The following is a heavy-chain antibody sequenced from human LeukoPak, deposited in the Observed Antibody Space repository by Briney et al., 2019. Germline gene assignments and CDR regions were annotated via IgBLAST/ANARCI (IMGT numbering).Heavy chain of an antibody. D-gene: IGHD6-19*01. CDR3: AKDLERGAVASYFDY. CDR1: GFTFSSYG. CDR2: IRYDGSNK. J-gene: IGHJ4*02. V-gene: IGHV3-30*02. Sequence: GGSLRLSCAASGFTFSSYGMHWVRQAPGNGLEWVAFIRYDGSNKYYADSVKGRFTISRDNSKNTLYLQMNSLRAEDTAVYYCAKDLERGAVASYFDYWGQGTLVTVSS.